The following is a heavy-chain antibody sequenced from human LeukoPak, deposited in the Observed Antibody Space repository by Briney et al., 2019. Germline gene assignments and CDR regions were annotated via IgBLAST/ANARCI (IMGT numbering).Heavy chain of an antibody. CDR2: ISYDGSYT. D-gene: IGHD6-25*01. CDR3: ARGYRPYNSACLFAS. CDR1: GFTFSTYT. V-gene: IGHV3-30*04. J-gene: IGHJ4*02. Sequence: GGSLRLCCAASGFTFSTYTMHWVRQAPGKGLEWVAVISYDGSYTYYAESVRGRFTFSRDNSKNTLYLQMNSLKPEDTAVYYCARGYRPYNSACLFASWGQGTLVTVSS.